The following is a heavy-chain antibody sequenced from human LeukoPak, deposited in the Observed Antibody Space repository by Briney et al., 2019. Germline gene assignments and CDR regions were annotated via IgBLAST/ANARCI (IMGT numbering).Heavy chain of an antibody. D-gene: IGHD2/OR15-2a*01. J-gene: IGHJ6*02. CDR3: ARQSLSTSRSVMDV. CDR2: IYPGDSDT. Sequence: PGESLKISCKGSGYSFTSYWIGWVRQLPGKGLEWMGIIYPGDSDTRYSPSVRGQVTISADKSITTAYLQWSSLKASDTGIYYCARQSLSTSRSVMDVWGQGTTVTVS. V-gene: IGHV5-51*01. CDR1: GYSFTSYW.